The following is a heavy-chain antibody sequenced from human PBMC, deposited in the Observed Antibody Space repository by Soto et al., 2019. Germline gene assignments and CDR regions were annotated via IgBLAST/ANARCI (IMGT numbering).Heavy chain of an antibody. CDR3: ARMRVGEVPYWFDL. J-gene: IGHJ5*02. V-gene: IGHV4-61*01. CDR1: GGFVSSASYF. D-gene: IGHD3-3*01. Sequence: PSETLSLTCTVSGGFVSSASYFWSWIRQPPGKEMEFIAYVYYTGTTKYSPSLKSRASISLDTSKNQFSLNLSSVTTADTAIYYCARMRVGEVPYWFDLWGQGILVT. CDR2: VYYTGTT.